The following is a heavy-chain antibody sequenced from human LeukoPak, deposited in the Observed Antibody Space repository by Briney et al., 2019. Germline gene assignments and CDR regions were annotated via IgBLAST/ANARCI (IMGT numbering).Heavy chain of an antibody. Sequence: PGGSLRLSCAASGFTFRNYWMSWVRQAPGKGLEWVANIKQDGSEKYYVDSVKGRFTISRDNAKNSLYLQMNSLRTDDTAVYFCEWEGPFDFWGQGTLVTVSS. CDR3: EWEGPFDF. CDR2: IKQDGSEK. CDR1: GFTFRNYW. J-gene: IGHJ4*02. V-gene: IGHV3-7*01.